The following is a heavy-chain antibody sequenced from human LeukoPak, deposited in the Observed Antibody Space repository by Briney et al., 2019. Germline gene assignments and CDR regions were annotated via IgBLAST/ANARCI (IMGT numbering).Heavy chain of an antibody. Sequence: PGGSLRLSCAASGFTFSSYSMNWVRQAPGKGLEWVSSISSSSSYIYYADSVKGRFTISRDNAKNSLFLQMDSLRAEDTAVYYCARGKLGRGWYEYLFDYWGQGTLVTVSS. D-gene: IGHD6-19*01. V-gene: IGHV3-21*01. CDR3: ARGKLGRGWYEYLFDY. CDR1: GFTFSSYS. CDR2: ISSSSSYI. J-gene: IGHJ4*02.